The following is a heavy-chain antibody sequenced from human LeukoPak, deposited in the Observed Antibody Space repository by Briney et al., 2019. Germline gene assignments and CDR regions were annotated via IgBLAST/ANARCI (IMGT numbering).Heavy chain of an antibody. Sequence: GGSLRLSCAASGFTFSTYGMHWVRQAPGKGLQWVAIIWYDGSDKYYADSVKGRFTISRGNSKNTLYLQMNSLRAEDTAVYYCARDRDHYYDSSGYLTPSFDYWGQGTLVTVSS. CDR3: ARDRDHYYDSSGYLTPSFDY. J-gene: IGHJ4*02. D-gene: IGHD3-22*01. CDR1: GFTFSTYG. CDR2: IWYDGSDK. V-gene: IGHV3-33*01.